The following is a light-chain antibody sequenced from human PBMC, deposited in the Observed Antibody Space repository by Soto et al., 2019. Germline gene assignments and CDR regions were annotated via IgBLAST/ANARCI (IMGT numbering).Light chain of an antibody. Sequence: IQLTQSPSSLSASVGDRVTITFRASQGISSALAWYQQKPGKAPKLLIYDASSLESGVPSRFSGSGSGTDFTLTISSLQPEDFATYYCQQFNNYITFGQGTLLEVK. CDR2: DAS. CDR3: QQFNNYIT. J-gene: IGKJ5*01. CDR1: QGISSA. V-gene: IGKV1D-13*01.